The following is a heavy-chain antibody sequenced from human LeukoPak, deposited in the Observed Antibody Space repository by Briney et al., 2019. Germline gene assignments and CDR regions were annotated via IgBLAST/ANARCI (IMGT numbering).Heavy chain of an antibody. V-gene: IGHV3-9*01. CDR1: GFTFNDYA. J-gene: IGHJ4*02. D-gene: IGHD6-19*01. CDR2: INWNGDVI. Sequence: GGSLRLSCATSGFTFNDYAMYWVRQSPGKGLEWVSGINWNGDVIGYVDSVRGRFTISRDNAKNSLYLQMNSLRAEDTAVYYCAKAVAVSLYYFDYWGQGTLVTVSS. CDR3: AKAVAVSLYYFDY.